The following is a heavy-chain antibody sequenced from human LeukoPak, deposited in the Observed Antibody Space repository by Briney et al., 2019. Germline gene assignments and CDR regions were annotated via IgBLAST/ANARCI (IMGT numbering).Heavy chain of an antibody. CDR2: FDPEDGET. V-gene: IGHV1-24*01. D-gene: IGHD3-3*01. CDR3: ATGPLKVPYYDFPFDY. J-gene: IGHJ4*02. CDR1: GYTLTELS. Sequence: ASVKVSCKVSGYTLTELSMHWVRQAPGKGLEWMGGFDPEDGETIYAQKFQGRVTMTEDTSTDTAYMELSSLRSEDTAVYYCATGPLKVPYYDFPFDYWGQGTLVTVSS.